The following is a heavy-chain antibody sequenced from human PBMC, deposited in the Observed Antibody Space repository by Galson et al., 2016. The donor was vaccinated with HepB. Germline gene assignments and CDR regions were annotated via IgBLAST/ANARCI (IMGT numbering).Heavy chain of an antibody. D-gene: IGHD3-16*01. CDR2: VYSSGST. CDR1: GDSISSGTYY. Sequence: TLSLTCSVSGDSISSGTYYWSWIRQPAGRGLEWIGRVYSSGSTNYNPSLQSRATISFDQSKNQFSLRLSSVTAADTALYSCSRYIYYFGDAFKSYAVDIWGQGIMVTVSS. V-gene: IGHV4-61*02. CDR3: SRYIYYFGDAFKSYAVDI. J-gene: IGHJ3*02.